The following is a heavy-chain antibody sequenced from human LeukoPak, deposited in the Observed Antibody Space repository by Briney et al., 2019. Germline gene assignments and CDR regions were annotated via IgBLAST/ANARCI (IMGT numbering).Heavy chain of an antibody. V-gene: IGHV4-34*01. Sequence: MASETLSLTCAVYGVSFSGYYWSWLRQPPGKGLEWSGEINHSGSNNYNPSHNSRFTISVDTSKLHFSLKLSSVTAADTAVYYCRIKGASFDYWGQGTLGTVS. CDR1: GVSFSGYY. CDR3: RIKGASFDY. D-gene: IGHD4/OR15-4a*01. CDR2: INHSGSN. J-gene: IGHJ4*02.